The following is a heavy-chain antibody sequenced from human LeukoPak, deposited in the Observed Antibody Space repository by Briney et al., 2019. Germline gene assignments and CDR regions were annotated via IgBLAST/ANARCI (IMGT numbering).Heavy chain of an antibody. CDR3: GKCRGVGLTTYFDS. CDR1: VYIFTNSS. J-gene: IGHJ4*02. Sequence: ASLQISSQATVYIFTNSSIGWVRHLPGKGLEWMGIFYTGGSDTRYSPPFEGQVTISAAKSNNTAYLQWSSPADTDTATYHCGKCRGVGLTTYFDSWGQGTLVTVSA. CDR2: FYTGGSDT. V-gene: IGHV5-51*01. D-gene: IGHD1-26*01.